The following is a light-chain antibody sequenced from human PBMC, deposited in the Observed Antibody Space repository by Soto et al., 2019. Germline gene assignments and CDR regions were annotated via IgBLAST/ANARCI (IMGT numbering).Light chain of an antibody. CDR3: QQRSTWPPFS. Sequence: EIVLTQSPATLSLSLGERATLSCRASQSIGSYLAWYRHKLGQPPRLLIYDASNRATGIPVRFSGSGSGTDFTLTISSLEPEDFAVYYCQQRSTWPPFSFGPGTKVDNK. CDR2: DAS. CDR1: QSIGSY. J-gene: IGKJ3*01. V-gene: IGKV3-11*01.